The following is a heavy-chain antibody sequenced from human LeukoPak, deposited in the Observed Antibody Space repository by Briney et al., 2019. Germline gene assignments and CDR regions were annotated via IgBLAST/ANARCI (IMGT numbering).Heavy chain of an antibody. D-gene: IGHD3-10*01. CDR2: ISGSGVTT. CDR3: AKDRDYYLVGFFDY. Sequence: GGSLRLSCAASGFTFSSYAMSWVRQAPGNGLVWVSAISGSGVTTYYADSVKGRFTISRDNSKNTLYLQMNSLRAEDTALYYCAKDRDYYLVGFFDYWGQGTLVTVSS. CDR1: GFTFSSYA. V-gene: IGHV3-23*01. J-gene: IGHJ4*02.